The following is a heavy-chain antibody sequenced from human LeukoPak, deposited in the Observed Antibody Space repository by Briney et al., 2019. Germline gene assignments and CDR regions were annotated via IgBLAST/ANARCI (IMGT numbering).Heavy chain of an antibody. D-gene: IGHD2-15*01. CDR2: IKSKTDGATT. CDR1: GFTFSSAW. V-gene: IGHV3-15*01. CDR3: ATYLRWWTTNDD. J-gene: IGHJ4*02. Sequence: MTGGSLRLSCAASGFTFSSAWMSWVRQAPGKGLEWVGRIKSKTDGATTDYAAPVDGRFSISRDDSRNTLYLQMDSLKTEDTAVYYCATYLRWWTTNDDWGQGTLVTVSS.